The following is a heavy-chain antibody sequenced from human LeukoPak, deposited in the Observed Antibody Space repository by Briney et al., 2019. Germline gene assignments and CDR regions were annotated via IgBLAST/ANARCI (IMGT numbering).Heavy chain of an antibody. CDR2: IYYSGST. V-gene: IGHV4-39*01. CDR1: GGSISSSSYY. J-gene: IGHJ6*03. Sequence: SETLSLTCTVSGGSISSSSYYWGWIRQPPGKGLEWIGSIYYSGSTYYNPSLKSRVTISVDTSKKQFSLKLSSVTQGVEVEYYGARQRLAIYYYYYMDVWGKGTTVTVSS. CDR3: ARQRLAIYYYYYMDV.